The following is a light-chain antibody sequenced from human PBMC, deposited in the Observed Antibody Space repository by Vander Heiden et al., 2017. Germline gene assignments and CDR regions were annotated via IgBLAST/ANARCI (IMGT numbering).Light chain of an antibody. Sequence: SYELTQPPSVSVSPGQTASITCSGDKLGDKYTCWYRQKPGQSPVLVIYQDTKRPSGIPERFSGSNSGNTATLTISGTQAMDEAYYYCQAWDFSTVVFGGGTKLTVL. J-gene: IGLJ2*01. V-gene: IGLV3-1*01. CDR3: QAWDFSTVV. CDR1: KLGDKY. CDR2: QDT.